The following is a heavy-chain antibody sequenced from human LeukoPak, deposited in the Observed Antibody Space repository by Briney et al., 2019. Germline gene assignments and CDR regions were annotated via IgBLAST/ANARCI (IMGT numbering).Heavy chain of an antibody. CDR1: GGSISSYY. J-gene: IGHJ4*02. CDR2: IYYSEST. Sequence: SETLSLTFSVSGGSISSYYCSSVRQPPGKGLEWVGCIYYSESTNYNPSLKSRVTISVDTSKNQFCLKLSSVTAADTAVYYCARAGYDSSGRSKWSFDYWGQGTLVTVSS. V-gene: IGHV4-59*01. D-gene: IGHD3-22*01. CDR3: ARAGYDSSGRSKWSFDY.